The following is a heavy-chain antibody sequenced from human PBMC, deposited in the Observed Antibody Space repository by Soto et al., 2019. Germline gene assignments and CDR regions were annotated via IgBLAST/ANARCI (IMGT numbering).Heavy chain of an antibody. V-gene: IGHV5-51*01. J-gene: IGHJ5*02. CDR2: IYPDNSNT. CDR1: GYFFAGYW. Sequence: GESLKISCKGSGYFFAGYWIAWVRQMPGKGLEWMGIIYPDNSNTKYSRSFQGQVTISADKSSSTAYLQWSSLKASDTAIYYCARQGAAVPTVPLIWFDPWGQGTLVTVSS. CDR3: ARQGAAVPTVPLIWFDP. D-gene: IGHD6-13*01.